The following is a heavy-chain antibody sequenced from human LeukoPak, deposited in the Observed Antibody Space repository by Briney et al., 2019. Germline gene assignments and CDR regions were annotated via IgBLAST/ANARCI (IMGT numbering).Heavy chain of an antibody. V-gene: IGHV3-21*01. J-gene: IGHJ4*02. CDR1: GFTFSSYS. D-gene: IGHD3-22*01. CDR2: ISSSSSYI. CDR3: ARDGDYYDSSGGFDY. Sequence: GGSPRLSCAASGFTFSSYSMNWVRQAPGKGLEWVSSISSSSSYIYYADSVKGRFTISRDNAKNSLYLQMNSLRAEDTAVYYCARDGDYYDSSGGFDYWGQGTLVTVSS.